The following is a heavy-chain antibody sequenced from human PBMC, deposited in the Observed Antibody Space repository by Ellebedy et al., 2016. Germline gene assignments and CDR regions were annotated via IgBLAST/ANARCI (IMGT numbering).Heavy chain of an antibody. V-gene: IGHV1-18*01. CDR3: ARGLEGNFDN. CDR2: ISAYNGNT. CDR1: GGTFSSYA. J-gene: IGHJ4*02. Sequence: ASVKVSXKASGGTFSSYAISWVRQAPGQGLEWMGWISAYNGNTNYAQRLQGRVTMTTDTSTGTAYMELRSLRSDDTAVYYCARGLEGNFDNWGQGTLVTVSS. D-gene: IGHD3-3*01.